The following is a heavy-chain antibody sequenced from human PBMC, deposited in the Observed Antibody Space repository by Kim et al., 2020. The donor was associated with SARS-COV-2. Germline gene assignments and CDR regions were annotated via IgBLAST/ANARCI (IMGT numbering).Heavy chain of an antibody. CDR1: GFTFSDYD. D-gene: IGHD3-3*02. V-gene: IGHV3-11*01. J-gene: IGHJ6*01. CDR2: ISSSRSSN. Sequence: GGSLRLSCAASGFTFSDYDMHWIRQAPGKGLEWVSRISSSRSSNYSAYAAKGRVRITSANANNKITPHMKIIKAETAAAAYCDRTRGASTPLAFNDAGM. CDR3: DRTRGASTPLAFNDAGM.